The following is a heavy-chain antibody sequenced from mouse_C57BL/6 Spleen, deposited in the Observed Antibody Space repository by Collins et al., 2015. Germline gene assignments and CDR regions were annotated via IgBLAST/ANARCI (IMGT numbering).Heavy chain of an antibody. Sequence: QVQLQQPGAELVRPGSSVKLSCKAPGYTFTSYWMHWVKQRPIQGLEWIGNIDPSDSETHYNQKFKDRATLTVDKSSSTAYMQLSSLTSEDSAVYYCAREGTYYGSSYGFAYWGQGTLVTVSA. CDR3: AREGTYYGSSYGFAY. CDR1: GYTFTSYW. CDR2: IDPSDSET. D-gene: IGHD1-1*01. V-gene: IGHV1-52*01. J-gene: IGHJ3*01.